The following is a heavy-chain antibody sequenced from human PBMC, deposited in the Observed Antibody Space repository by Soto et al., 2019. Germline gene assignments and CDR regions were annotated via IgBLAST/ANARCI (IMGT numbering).Heavy chain of an antibody. CDR2: IIPIFGTT. CDR1: GGTFSSYA. CDR3: ARAAMVRGVSCDY. V-gene: IGHV1-69*13. D-gene: IGHD3-10*01. J-gene: IGHJ4*02. Sequence: GASVKVSCKASGGTFSSYAISWVRQAPGQGLEWMGGIIPIFGTTNYAQKFQGRVTITADESTSTAYMELSSLRSEDTAVYYCARAAMVRGVSCDYWGQGTLVTVSS.